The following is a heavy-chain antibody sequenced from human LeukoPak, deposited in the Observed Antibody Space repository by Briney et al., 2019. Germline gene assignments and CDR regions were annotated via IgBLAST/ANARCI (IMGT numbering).Heavy chain of an antibody. CDR2: ISSSGSTI. CDR1: GFTFSSYE. Sequence: GGSLRLSCAASGFTFSSYEMNWVRQAPGKGLEWVSYISSSGSTIYYADSVKGRFTISRDNAKNSLYLRMNSLRAEDTAVYYCARAQWLGIDYWGQGTLVTVSS. V-gene: IGHV3-48*03. J-gene: IGHJ4*02. CDR3: ARAQWLGIDY. D-gene: IGHD6-19*01.